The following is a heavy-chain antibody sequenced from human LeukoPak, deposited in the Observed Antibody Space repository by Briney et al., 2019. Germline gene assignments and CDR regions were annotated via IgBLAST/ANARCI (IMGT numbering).Heavy chain of an antibody. D-gene: IGHD1-20*01. CDR2: INPNSGGT. CDR1: GYTFTGYY. CDR3: ARVVDITGNFAAFDI. Sequence: ASVKVSCKASGYTFTGYYMHWVRQAPGQGLEWMGWINPNSGGTNYAQKFQGRVTITTDESTSTAYMELSSLRSEDTAVYYCARVVDITGNFAAFDIWGQGTMVTVSS. V-gene: IGHV1-2*02. J-gene: IGHJ3*02.